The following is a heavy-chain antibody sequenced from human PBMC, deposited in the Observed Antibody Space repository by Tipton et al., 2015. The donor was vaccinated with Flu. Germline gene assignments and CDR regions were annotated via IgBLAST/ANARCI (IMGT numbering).Heavy chain of an antibody. CDR3: ARAPYGDSTAFDI. CDR1: GFTVSSNY. V-gene: IGHV3-53*01. J-gene: IGHJ3*02. D-gene: IGHD4-17*01. CDR2: IYSGGST. Sequence: QLVQSGGGLIQPGGSLRLSCAASGFTVSSNYMSWVRQAPGKGLEWVSVIYSGGSTYYADSVKGRFTISRDNSKNTLYLQMNSLRAEDTAVYYCARAPYGDSTAFDIWGQGTMVTVSS.